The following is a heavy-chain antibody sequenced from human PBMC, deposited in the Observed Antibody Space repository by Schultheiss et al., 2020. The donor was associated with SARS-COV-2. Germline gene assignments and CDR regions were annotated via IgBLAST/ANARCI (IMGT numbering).Heavy chain of an antibody. CDR3: SGVPAAIPYYYYMDV. J-gene: IGHJ6*03. V-gene: IGHV3-49*04. D-gene: IGHD2-2*01. CDR2: IRSKAYGGTT. Sequence: GESLKISCTASGFTFSSYWMSWVRQAPGKGLEWVGFIRSKAYGGTTEYAASVKGRFTISRDDSKNTLYLQMNSLKTEDTAVYYCSGVPAAIPYYYYMDVWGKGTTVTVSS. CDR1: GFTFSSYW.